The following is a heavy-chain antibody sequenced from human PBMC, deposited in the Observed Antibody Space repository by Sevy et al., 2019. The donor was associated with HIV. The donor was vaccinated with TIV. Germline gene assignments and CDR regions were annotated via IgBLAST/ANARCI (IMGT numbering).Heavy chain of an antibody. J-gene: IGHJ4*02. D-gene: IGHD3-16*01. CDR1: GFTFSGFW. CDR2: IKNDGTEE. CDR3: AIDPGWGAIDY. V-gene: IGHV3-7*01. Sequence: GGSLRLSCAASGFTFSGFWMAWVRQTPGKGLEWVANIKNDGTEEYYVDSVKGRHTISRDNSNNFLYLQMNRLRADDTAIYYCAIDPGWGAIDYWGQGILVTVSS.